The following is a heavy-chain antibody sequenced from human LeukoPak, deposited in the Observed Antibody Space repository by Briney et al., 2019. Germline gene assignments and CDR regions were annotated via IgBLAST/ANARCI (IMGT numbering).Heavy chain of an antibody. CDR2: IYYSGST. V-gene: IGHV4-59*08. CDR3: ARGPGDPGFDY. CDR1: GGSISSYY. Sequence: PSETLCLTCTVSGGSISSYYWSWIRQPPGKGLEWIGYIYYSGSTNYNPSLKSRVTISVDTSKNQFSLKLSSVTAADTAVYYCARGPGDPGFDYWGQGTLVTVSS. J-gene: IGHJ4*02. D-gene: IGHD1-1*01.